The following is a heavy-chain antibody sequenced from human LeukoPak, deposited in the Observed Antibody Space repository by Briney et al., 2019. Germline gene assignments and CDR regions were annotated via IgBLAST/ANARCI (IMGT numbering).Heavy chain of an antibody. CDR2: IIPLLGTP. D-gene: IGHD4-17*01. CDR1: GGTFTNYA. Sequence: GASVKVSCKASGGTFTNYAISWVRQAPGQGLEWMGGIIPLLGTPNYAQKFQGRVTITADDSTGTAYMELTSLRSEDTAVYYCAEDSSMVTTRAPYYYYYLDVWGQGTTVTVSS. J-gene: IGHJ6*02. CDR3: AEDSSMVTTRAPYYYYYLDV. V-gene: IGHV1-69*01.